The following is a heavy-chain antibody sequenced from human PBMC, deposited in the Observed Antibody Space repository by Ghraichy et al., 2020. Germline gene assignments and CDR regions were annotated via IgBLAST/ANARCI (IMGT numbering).Heavy chain of an antibody. V-gene: IGHV3-48*03. J-gene: IGHJ3*02. CDR3: AREGYSGTYGDAFDI. CDR1: GFTFSNYE. Sequence: GSLRLSCAASGFTFSNYEMNWVRQAPGKGLEWVSYISSSGRTIYYADSVKGRFTISRDNAKNSLYLQMNSLRAEDTAIYYCAREGYSGTYGDAFDIWGQGTMVTVSS. D-gene: IGHD1-26*01. CDR2: ISSSGRTI.